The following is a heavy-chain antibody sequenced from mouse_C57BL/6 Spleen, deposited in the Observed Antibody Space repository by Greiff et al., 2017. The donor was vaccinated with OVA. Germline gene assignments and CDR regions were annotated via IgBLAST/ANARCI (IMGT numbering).Heavy chain of an antibody. CDR3: ARTRVYDDGAWFAY. V-gene: IGHV2-2*01. Sequence: QVQLKESGPGLVQPSQSLSITCTVSGFSLTSYGVHWVRQSPGKGLEWLGVIWSGGSTDYNAAFISRLSISKDNSKSQVFFKMNSLQADDTAIYYCARTRVYDDGAWFAYWGQGTLVTVSA. CDR2: IWSGGST. D-gene: IGHD2-12*01. J-gene: IGHJ3*01. CDR1: GFSLTSYG.